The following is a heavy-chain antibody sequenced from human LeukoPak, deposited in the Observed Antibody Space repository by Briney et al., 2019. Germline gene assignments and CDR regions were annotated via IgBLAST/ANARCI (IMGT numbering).Heavy chain of an antibody. CDR2: IYYSGST. J-gene: IGHJ4*02. Sequence: SETLSLTCTVSGGSISSYYWSCTRQPPGKGLEWIGYIYYSGSTNYNPSLKSRVTISVDTSKNQFSLKLSSVTAADTAVYYCAAPYSGSYGYWGQGTLITVSS. CDR1: GGSISSYY. V-gene: IGHV4-59*01. D-gene: IGHD1-26*01. CDR3: AAPYSGSYGY.